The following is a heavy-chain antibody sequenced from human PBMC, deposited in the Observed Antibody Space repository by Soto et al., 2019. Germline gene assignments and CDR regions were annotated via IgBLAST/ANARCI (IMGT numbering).Heavy chain of an antibody. CDR3: ARGSEESYPGSRIFDL. CDR1: GITFGGRG. V-gene: IGHV3-23*01. J-gene: IGHJ4*02. D-gene: IGHD3-10*01. Sequence: GWSLRLSCVASGITFGGRGMSWVRQVPGEGLEWVSSITDTGGDTKYADSVRGRFTTSRDNSKNTLYLLMSRLRAEDSALYFCARGSEESYPGSRIFDLWGRGTLVTVSS. CDR2: ITDTGGDT.